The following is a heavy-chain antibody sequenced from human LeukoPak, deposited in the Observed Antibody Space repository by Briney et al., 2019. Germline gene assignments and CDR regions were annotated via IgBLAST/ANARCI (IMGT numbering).Heavy chain of an antibody. CDR3: ARDRYYYGSGSYPFDY. D-gene: IGHD3-10*01. Sequence: ASVKVSCKASGYTFTSYGISWVRQAPGQGLEWMGWISAYNGNTNYAQKLQGRVTMTTDTSTSTAYMELRSLRSDDTAVYYCARDRYYYGSGSYPFDYWGLGTLVTVSS. V-gene: IGHV1-18*01. CDR1: GYTFTSYG. J-gene: IGHJ4*02. CDR2: ISAYNGNT.